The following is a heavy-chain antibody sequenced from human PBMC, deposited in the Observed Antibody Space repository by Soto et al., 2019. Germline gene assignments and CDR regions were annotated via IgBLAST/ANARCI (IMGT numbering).Heavy chain of an antibody. CDR1: GGSFSGYY. Sequence: SETLSLTCAVYGGSFSGYYWSWIRQPPGKGLEWIGEINHSGSTNYNPSLKSRVTISVDTSKNQFSLKLSSVTAADTAVYYCVRGGRGYSGYGRASVLTRYFDYWGQGTLVTVSS. J-gene: IGHJ4*02. CDR2: INHSGST. V-gene: IGHV4-34*01. D-gene: IGHD5-12*01. CDR3: VRGGRGYSGYGRASVLTRYFDY.